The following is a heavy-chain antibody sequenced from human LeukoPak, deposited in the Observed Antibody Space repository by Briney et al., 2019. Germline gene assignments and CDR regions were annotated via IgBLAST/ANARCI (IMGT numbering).Heavy chain of an antibody. CDR1: GGSVSSGSYY. D-gene: IGHD2-2*01. V-gene: IGHV4-61*01. Sequence: SETLPLTCTVSGGSVSSGSYYWSWIRQPPGKGLEWIGYIYYSGNTNYNPSLKSRVTISVDTSKNQFSLKLSSVTAADTAVYYCARDQCTSTSCCALYGMDVWGKGTTVTVSS. CDR3: ARDQCTSTSCCALYGMDV. J-gene: IGHJ6*04. CDR2: IYYSGNT.